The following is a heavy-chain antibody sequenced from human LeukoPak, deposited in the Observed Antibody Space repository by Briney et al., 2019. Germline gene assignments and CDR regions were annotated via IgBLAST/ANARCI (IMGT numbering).Heavy chain of an antibody. CDR1: GFTVSSNY. Sequence: PGGSLRLSCAASGFTVSSNYMSWVRQAPGKGLEWVSVIYSGGSTYYADSVKGRFTISRDNSKNTLYLQMNSLRAEDTAVYYCAGYFCSGGSCYRYFDYWGQGTLVTVSS. J-gene: IGHJ4*02. V-gene: IGHV3-53*01. D-gene: IGHD2-15*01. CDR3: AGYFCSGGSCYRYFDY. CDR2: IYSGGST.